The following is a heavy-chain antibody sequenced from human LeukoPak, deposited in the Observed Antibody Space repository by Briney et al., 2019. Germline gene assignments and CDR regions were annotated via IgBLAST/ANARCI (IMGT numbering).Heavy chain of an antibody. J-gene: IGHJ4*02. CDR2: IKGDGSNT. D-gene: IGHD4-17*01. Sequence: GGSLRLSCAASGFTFSSYWMHWVRQAPGKGLVWVSRIKGDGSNTIYADSVKGRFTISRDNSKNTLYLQTSGLRAEDTAVYYCARGPTTVPNLLDHWGQGTLVTVSS. V-gene: IGHV3-74*01. CDR1: GFTFSSYW. CDR3: ARGPTTVPNLLDH.